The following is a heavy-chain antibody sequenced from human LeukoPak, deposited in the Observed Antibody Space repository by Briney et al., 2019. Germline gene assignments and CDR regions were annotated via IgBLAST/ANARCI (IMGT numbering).Heavy chain of an antibody. CDR3: ARAGYSYGVGFDY. V-gene: IGHV3-21*01. Sequence: PGGSLRLSCAASGFTFSSYSMNWVRQAPGKGLEWVSSISSSSSYIYYADSVKGRFTISRDNAKNSLYLQMNSLRAEDTAVYYCARAGYSYGVGFDYWGQGTLVTVSS. J-gene: IGHJ4*02. D-gene: IGHD5-18*01. CDR1: GFTFSSYS. CDR2: ISSSSSYI.